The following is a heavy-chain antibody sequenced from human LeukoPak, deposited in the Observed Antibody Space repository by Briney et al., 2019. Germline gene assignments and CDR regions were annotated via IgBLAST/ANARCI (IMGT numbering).Heavy chain of an antibody. CDR3: ARDLKSQWLVRSQFDY. J-gene: IGHJ4*02. CDR2: ISYDGSNK. V-gene: IGHV3-30-3*01. D-gene: IGHD6-19*01. CDR1: GFTFSSYA. Sequence: GGSLRLSCAASGFTFSSYAIHWVRQAPGKGLESVAVISYDGSNKYYADSVKGRFTISRDNAKNSLYLQMNSLRAEDTAVYYCARDLKSQWLVRSQFDYWGQGTLVTVSS.